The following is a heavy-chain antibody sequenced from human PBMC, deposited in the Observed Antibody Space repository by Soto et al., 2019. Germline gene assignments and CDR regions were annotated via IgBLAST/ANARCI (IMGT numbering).Heavy chain of an antibody. J-gene: IGHJ4*02. CDR2: IYYTGST. CDR1: GGSISSGNYY. V-gene: IGHV4-39*01. CDR3: MLGSGWKDFDY. D-gene: IGHD3-22*01. Sequence: SETLSLTCTVSGGSISSGNYYWSWIRQPPGKGLEWIGNIYYTGSTHYNPSLRSRVTISVDTSKNQFSLKLSSVTAADTAVYYCMLGSGWKDFDYWGQGTLVTVSS.